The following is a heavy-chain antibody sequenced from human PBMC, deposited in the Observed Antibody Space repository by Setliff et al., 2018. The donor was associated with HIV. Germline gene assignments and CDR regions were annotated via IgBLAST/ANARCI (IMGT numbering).Heavy chain of an antibody. V-gene: IGHV4-39*01. Sequence: LSLTCTVSGGSVSSSSYYWGWIRQPPGKGLEWIGSIYYSGNTYYNPSLKSRVTISVDTSKNQFSLKLTSVTAADTAVYYCARLTSGWDNHIDYWGQGMQVTVSS. CDR2: IYYSGNT. J-gene: IGHJ4*02. CDR1: GGSVSSSSYY. CDR3: ARLTSGWDNHIDY. D-gene: IGHD6-19*01.